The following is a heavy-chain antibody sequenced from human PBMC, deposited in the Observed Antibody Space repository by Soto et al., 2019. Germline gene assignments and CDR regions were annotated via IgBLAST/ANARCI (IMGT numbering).Heavy chain of an antibody. CDR3: AAGYGSAYYFDY. CDR1: GFTFTSSA. CDR2: IVVGSGNT. V-gene: IGHV1-58*02. J-gene: IGHJ4*02. Sequence: QMQLVQSGPEVKKPGTSVKVSCKACGFTFTSSAMQWVRRARGRRLEWIGWIVVGSGNTNYAQKFQERVTITRDMSTSTAYMELSSLRSEDTAVYYCAAGYGSAYYFDYWGQGTLVTVSS. D-gene: IGHD3-10*01.